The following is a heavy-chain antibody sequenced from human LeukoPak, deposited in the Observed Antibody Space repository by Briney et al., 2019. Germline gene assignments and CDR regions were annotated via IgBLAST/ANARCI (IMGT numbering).Heavy chain of an antibody. J-gene: IGHJ6*02. CDR3: AKTGARKYYYYGMDV. V-gene: IGHV3-9*02. Sequence: GGSLRLSCAASGFTSDDYAMHWVRQAPGKGLEWVSGISWNSGSIGYADSVKGRFTISRDNAKNSLYLQMNSLRAEDTALYYCAKTGARKYYYYGMDVWGQGTTVTVSS. D-gene: IGHD4/OR15-4a*01. CDR2: ISWNSGSI. CDR1: GFTSDDYA.